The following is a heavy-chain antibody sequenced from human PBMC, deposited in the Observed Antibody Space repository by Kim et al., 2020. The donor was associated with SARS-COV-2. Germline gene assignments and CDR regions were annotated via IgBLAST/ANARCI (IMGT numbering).Heavy chain of an antibody. J-gene: IGHJ4*02. V-gene: IGHV4-34*01. Sequence: SETLSLTCAASGGSFSGYYWTWIRQPPGKGLQWIGQIKYSGYTDYNPSLKSRVTISLDTSTSQFSLRLRSMTAADTAVYYCARGGPIVLAGKPPSYFDSWGQGTMVTGSS. CDR2: IKYSGYT. CDR1: GGSFSGYY. CDR3: ARGGPIVLAGKPPSYFDS. D-gene: IGHD3-9*01.